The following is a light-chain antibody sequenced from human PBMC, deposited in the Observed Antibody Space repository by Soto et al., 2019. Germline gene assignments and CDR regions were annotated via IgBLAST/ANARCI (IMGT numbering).Light chain of an antibody. Sequence: EIVLTQSPGTLSLSPGDRATLSCRASQSVSSSFFAWHQQNPGQPPSLLFYGASSTATRIPDRFSGSGSGKDFTLIISRLAPEDFAVYYCEQYGSSPRTFGQGTKVEIK. CDR2: GAS. CDR3: EQYGSSPRT. V-gene: IGKV3-20*01. J-gene: IGKJ1*01. CDR1: QSVSSSF.